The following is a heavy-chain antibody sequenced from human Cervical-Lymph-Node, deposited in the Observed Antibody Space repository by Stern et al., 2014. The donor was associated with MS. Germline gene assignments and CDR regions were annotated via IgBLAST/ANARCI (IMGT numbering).Heavy chain of an antibody. CDR3: ATHRGRVTYYYGMDV. V-gene: IGHV1-24*01. CDR1: GYTLSEIS. CDR2: FDPEHGET. D-gene: IGHD2-21*02. Sequence: QVQLLQPGAEVKKPGASVKVSCKVSGYTLSEISMHWVRQAPGKGLEWLGGFDPEHGETRYAQKFQGRVTMAEDRSTDTAYMELSSLRSEDTAVYYCATHRGRVTYYYGMDVWVQGTTVTVSS. J-gene: IGHJ6*02.